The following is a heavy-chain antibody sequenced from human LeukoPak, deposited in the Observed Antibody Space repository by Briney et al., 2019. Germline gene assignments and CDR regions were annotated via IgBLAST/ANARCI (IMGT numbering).Heavy chain of an antibody. D-gene: IGHD6-13*01. CDR1: GGSISSSRYY. Sequence: SPTLSLTCTVSGGSISSSRYYGGWIRQPAGEGLELSGSIYYSGSTYYNPSLKSRVTISVDTSNNQFYLKLSSVTAADTAVYYCARHLGSSWYEGLDFWGQGTLVTVSS. CDR3: ARHLGSSWYEGLDF. CDR2: IYYSGST. V-gene: IGHV4-39*01. J-gene: IGHJ4*02.